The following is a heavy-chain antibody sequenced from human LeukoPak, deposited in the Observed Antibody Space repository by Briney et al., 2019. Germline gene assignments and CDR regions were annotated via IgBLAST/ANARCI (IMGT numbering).Heavy chain of an antibody. J-gene: IGHJ4*02. CDR1: GFTFSSYA. Sequence: GGSLRLSCAASGFTFSSYAMSWVRQAPGKGLVWVSCIKSDGSSTIYADSVKGRFTISGDNAKSTLYLQMNSLRAEDTAVYYCSSRLFDWGQGTLVTVSS. V-gene: IGHV3-74*01. CDR2: IKSDGSST. CDR3: SSRLFD. D-gene: IGHD6-25*01.